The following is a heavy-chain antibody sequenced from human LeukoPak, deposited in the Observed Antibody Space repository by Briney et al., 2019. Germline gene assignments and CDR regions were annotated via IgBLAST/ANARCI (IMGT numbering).Heavy chain of an antibody. CDR3: ARGWITRVSD. Sequence: GGSLRLSCAASGFTFSDFWMHWVPQDPGKGLVWVPRINSDGGTTVYADSVKGRFTISRDNAKNTLYLQMNSLRAEDTAVYYCARGWITRVSDWGQGALVTVSS. CDR2: INSDGGTT. D-gene: IGHD7-27*01. CDR1: GFTFSDFW. V-gene: IGHV3-74*01. J-gene: IGHJ4*02.